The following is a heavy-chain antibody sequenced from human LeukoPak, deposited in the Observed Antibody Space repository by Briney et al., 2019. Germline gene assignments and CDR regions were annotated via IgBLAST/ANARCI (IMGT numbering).Heavy chain of an antibody. Sequence: GGSLRLSCAASGFTFSSYGMHWVRQAPGKGLEWVAVIWYDGSNKYYADSVKGRFTISRDNAKNSLYLQMNSLRAEDTAVYYCATGYDSSGYYRPELYWGQGTLVTVSS. CDR3: ATGYDSSGYYRPELY. V-gene: IGHV3-33*03. J-gene: IGHJ4*02. CDR1: GFTFSSYG. D-gene: IGHD3-22*01. CDR2: IWYDGSNK.